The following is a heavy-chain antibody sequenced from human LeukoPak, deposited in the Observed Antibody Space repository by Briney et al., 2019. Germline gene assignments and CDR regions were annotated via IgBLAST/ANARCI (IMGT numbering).Heavy chain of an antibody. CDR2: INPDGSDI. D-gene: IGHD2-2*01. CDR3: AYQLLPN. CDR1: GFTFSDYW. J-gene: IGHJ4*02. V-gene: IGHV3-74*01. Sequence: GGSLRLSCAASGFTFSDYWMHWVRQTPGRGLVWVSRINPDGSDILYADSVKGRFSISRDNAKNMLYLQLNSLRAEDTAVYSCAYQLLPNWGQGTLVTVSS.